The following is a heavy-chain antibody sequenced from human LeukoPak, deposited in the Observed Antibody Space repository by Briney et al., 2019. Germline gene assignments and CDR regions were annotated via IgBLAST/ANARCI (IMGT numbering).Heavy chain of an antibody. CDR3: ARDIVLMAYYFDY. D-gene: IGHD2-8*01. CDR1: GYTFTGYY. J-gene: IGHJ4*02. V-gene: IGHV1-18*04. Sequence: GASVKVSCKASGYTFTGYYMHWVRQAPGRGLEWMGWISAYNGNTNYAQKLQGRVTMTTDTSTSTAYMELRSLRSDDTAVYYCARDIVLMAYYFDYWGQGTLVTVSS. CDR2: ISAYNGNT.